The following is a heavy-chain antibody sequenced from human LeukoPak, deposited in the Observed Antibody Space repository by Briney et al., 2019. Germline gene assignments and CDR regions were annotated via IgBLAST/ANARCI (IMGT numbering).Heavy chain of an antibody. J-gene: IGHJ4*02. CDR1: GSTSSDHF. CDR3: VRDQGRPGDY. Sequence: PRGSLRLSCAASGSTSSDHFLDWVRQAPGKGLEWVGRTRNKVHNYTTSYAASVKGRFTISRHASKKLMYLQMNSLKTEDTAVYFCVRDQGRPGDYWGQGTLVSVCS. V-gene: IGHV3-72*01. D-gene: IGHD2-2*01. CDR2: TRNKVHNYTT.